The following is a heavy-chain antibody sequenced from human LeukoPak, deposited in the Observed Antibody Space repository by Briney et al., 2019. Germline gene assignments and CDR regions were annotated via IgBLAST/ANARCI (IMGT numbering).Heavy chain of an antibody. CDR1: GDSISSDY. V-gene: IGHV4-59*01. D-gene: IGHD5-18*01. CDR2: IFYSGST. J-gene: IGHJ4*02. Sequence: SETLSLTCTVSGDSISSDYWRWLRQPPGKGLEWIGYIFYSGSTNYNPSLKSRVTISVDTSKNQFSLKVSSVTAADPAVYYCARGRRSDTSMVIVYFDYWGQGTLVTVSS. CDR3: ARGRRSDTSMVIVYFDY.